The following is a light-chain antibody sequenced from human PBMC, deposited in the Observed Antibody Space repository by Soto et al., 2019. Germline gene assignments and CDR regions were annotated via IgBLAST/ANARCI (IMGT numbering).Light chain of an antibody. J-gene: IGKJ4*01. V-gene: IGKV3-15*01. CDR2: GAS. Sequence: DIVMTQSPAILSVSLGERATLSCLASQRISDNLAWYQQRSGQAPRLLIYGASTRATGVPARFSGSGSGTEFTLTISSLQSDDFAIYYCQQYKSWPPLTFGRGTKVE. CDR3: QQYKSWPPLT. CDR1: QRISDN.